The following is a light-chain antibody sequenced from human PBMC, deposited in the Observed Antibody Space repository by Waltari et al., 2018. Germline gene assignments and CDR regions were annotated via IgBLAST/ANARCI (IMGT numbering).Light chain of an antibody. CDR3: QQYHSFSRFA. CDR2: TAS. V-gene: IGKV1-5*03. J-gene: IGKJ3*01. CDR1: QRITTW. Sequence: DIQMTQSPSTLSASVADRVTITCRASQRITTWLAWYQEKPGRAPKLLIYTASTLQSGVPSRFSASGSGTEFTLTISSLQPDDFATYYCQQYHSFSRFAFGPGTKVHLK.